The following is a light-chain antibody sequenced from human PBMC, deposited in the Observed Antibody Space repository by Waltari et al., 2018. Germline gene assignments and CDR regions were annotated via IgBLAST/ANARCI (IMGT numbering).Light chain of an antibody. CDR3: QHYVRLPAT. Sequence: GERATRPGRASQSVSRSLAWYQQKPGQAPKLLIYGASTRATGIPDRFTGSGSGTDFSLTISSLEPEDFAIYFCQHYVRLPATFGQGTKVEIK. V-gene: IGKV3-20*01. CDR1: QSVSRS. CDR2: GAS. J-gene: IGKJ1*01.